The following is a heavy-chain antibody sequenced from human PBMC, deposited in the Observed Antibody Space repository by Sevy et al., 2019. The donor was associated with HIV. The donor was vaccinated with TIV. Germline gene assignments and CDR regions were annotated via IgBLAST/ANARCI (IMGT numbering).Heavy chain of an antibody. Sequence: GGSLRLSCVVSTFTFSDYYMTWIRQAPGKGLEWISHISSGGTITSHADSVKGRFTISRDNAKNSLYLQMNSLRAKDTAVYYCARVRYNYGSYYFDYWGQGTLVTVSS. V-gene: IGHV3-11*01. D-gene: IGHD5-18*01. CDR1: TFTFSDYY. J-gene: IGHJ4*02. CDR3: ARVRYNYGSYYFDY. CDR2: ISSGGTIT.